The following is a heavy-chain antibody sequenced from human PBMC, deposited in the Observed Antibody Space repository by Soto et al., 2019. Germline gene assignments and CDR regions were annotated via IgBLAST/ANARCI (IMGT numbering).Heavy chain of an antibody. CDR3: ARHEPSSLPSYFDY. CDR2: IYYAGST. D-gene: IGHD6-6*01. CDR1: GGSMISYY. Sequence: PSETLSLTCTVSGGSMISYYWSWIRQPPGRGLEWIGFIYYAGSTKYNPSLNSRVTISVDTSKSQFSLTLSSVTAADTAVYYCARHEPSSLPSYFDYWGQGTLVTVSS. V-gene: IGHV4-59*08. J-gene: IGHJ4*02.